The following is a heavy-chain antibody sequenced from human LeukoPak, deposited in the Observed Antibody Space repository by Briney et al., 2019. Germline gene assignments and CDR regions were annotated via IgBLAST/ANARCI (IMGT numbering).Heavy chain of an antibody. CDR3: ARDGSDYYGSGSYSAY. CDR2: IYYSGST. V-gene: IGHV4-30-4*08. J-gene: IGHJ4*02. CDR1: GGSISSGGYY. Sequence: PSETLSLTCTVSGGSISSGGYYWSWIRQHPGKGLEWIGYIYYSGSTYYNPSLKSRVTISVDTSKNQFSLKLSSVTAADTAVYYCARDGSDYYGSGSYSAYWGQGTLVTVSS. D-gene: IGHD3-10*01.